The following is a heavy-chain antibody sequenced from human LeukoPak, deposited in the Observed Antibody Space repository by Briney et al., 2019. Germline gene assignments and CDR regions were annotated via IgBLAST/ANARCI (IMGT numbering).Heavy chain of an antibody. V-gene: IGHV3-21*01. Sequence: GGSLRLSCAGSGFTFSSYSMNWVRQAPGKGLEWVSSISSSSSYIYYADSVKGRFTISRDNAKNSLYLQMNSLRAEDTAVYYCARDMRLRAFDIWGQGTMVTVSS. CDR1: GFTFSSYS. J-gene: IGHJ3*02. D-gene: IGHD2-2*01. CDR2: ISSSSSYI. CDR3: ARDMRLRAFDI.